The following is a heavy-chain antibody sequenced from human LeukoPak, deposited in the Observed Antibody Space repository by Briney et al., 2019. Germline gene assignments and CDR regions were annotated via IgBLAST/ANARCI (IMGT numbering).Heavy chain of an antibody. D-gene: IGHD3-10*01. Sequence: ASVKVSCKASGYTSTHYFAHWVRQAPGQGLQWMGWINPNTGATSYPQKFQGGVTITRDTSISTAYMELRSLRSDDTAIYYCVRDGGSGSPYDFWGQGTLVAVSS. CDR3: VRDGGSGSPYDF. CDR1: GYTSTHYF. CDR2: INPNTGAT. V-gene: IGHV1-2*02. J-gene: IGHJ4*02.